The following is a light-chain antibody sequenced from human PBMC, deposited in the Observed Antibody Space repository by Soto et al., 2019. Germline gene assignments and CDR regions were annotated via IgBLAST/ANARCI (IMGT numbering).Light chain of an antibody. CDR1: QSFRGL. J-gene: IGKJ5*01. CDR2: DAY. CDR3: QQRHMWPIT. Sequence: EVGLTQSPVTRSLSPGERATLSCRASQSFRGLLAWYQQKPGQAPRILIYDAYNRDTGIPPRFSGSGSGTDFTLTISSLEPEDSEVYYCQQRHMWPITFGQGTRLEIK. V-gene: IGKV3-11*01.